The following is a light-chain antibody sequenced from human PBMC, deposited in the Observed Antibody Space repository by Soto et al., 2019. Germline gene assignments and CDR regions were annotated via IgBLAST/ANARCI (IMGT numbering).Light chain of an antibody. V-gene: IGKV3-11*01. Sequence: EIVLTQSPATLSLSPGERATLSCRASQSVSSYLAWYQQKPGQAPRLLIYDTSNRATGIPARFSGSVSGTDFYHTISSLEPEDFAHYYCQQRSHWPWTFGGGNKVEIK. CDR2: DTS. J-gene: IGKJ4*01. CDR3: QQRSHWPWT. CDR1: QSVSSY.